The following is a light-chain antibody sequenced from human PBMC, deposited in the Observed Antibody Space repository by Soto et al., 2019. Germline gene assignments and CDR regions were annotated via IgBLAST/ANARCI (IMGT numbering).Light chain of an antibody. J-gene: IGKJ1*01. CDR2: AAS. V-gene: IGKV3-20*01. Sequence: LTHSPWTLTFSPREVVTLSCRASQSVRNNYLAWYQQRPGQAPRLLIYAASSRATGIPDRFSGSGSGTDFTLTISRLEPEDFAVYYCQQYATSPRTFGQASKVDI. CDR1: QSVRNNY. CDR3: QQYATSPRT.